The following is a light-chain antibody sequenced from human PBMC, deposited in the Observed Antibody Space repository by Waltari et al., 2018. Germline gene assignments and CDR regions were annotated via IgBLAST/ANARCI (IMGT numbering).Light chain of an antibody. CDR2: WAS. CDR3: QEYYSIPWT. V-gene: IGKV4-1*01. Sequence: DSVMTQSPASLAVSLGERATIRRKSIGNILNSSKNKNYLAWYQQNPGQPPRLLIRWASTRESGIPDRFSGSGSGTDFTLTISSLQAADVAVYFCQEYYSIPWTFGQGTKVEIK. J-gene: IGKJ1*01. CDR1: GNILNSSKNKNY.